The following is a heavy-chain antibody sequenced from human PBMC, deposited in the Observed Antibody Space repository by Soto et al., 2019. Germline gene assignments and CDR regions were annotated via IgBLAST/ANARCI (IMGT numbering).Heavy chain of an antibody. CDR3: ARGRVKFSRWYRWFGELESPHAYYFVY. V-gene: IGHV4-34*01. D-gene: IGHD3-10*01. CDR1: GGSFSGYY. Sequence: SETLSLTCAVYGGSFSGYYWSWIRQPPGKGLEWIGEINHSGSTNYNPSLKSRVTISVDTSKNQFSLKLSSVTAADTAVYYCARGRVKFSRWYRWFGELESPHAYYFVYWGQGTLVTVSS. CDR2: INHSGST. J-gene: IGHJ4*02.